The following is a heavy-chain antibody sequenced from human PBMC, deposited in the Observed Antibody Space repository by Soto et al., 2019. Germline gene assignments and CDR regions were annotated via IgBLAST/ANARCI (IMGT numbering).Heavy chain of an antibody. D-gene: IGHD3-10*01. Sequence: TLSLTCTVSGASISSGDYYWSWIRQPPGKGLEWIGYIFYIGSTYYNPSLKSRVAMSVDTSRNQFSLKLSSVTAADTAVYYCARSASGRYDMDVWGQGTTVTVSS. V-gene: IGHV4-30-4*01. J-gene: IGHJ6*02. CDR2: IFYIGST. CDR3: ARSASGRYDMDV. CDR1: GASISSGDYY.